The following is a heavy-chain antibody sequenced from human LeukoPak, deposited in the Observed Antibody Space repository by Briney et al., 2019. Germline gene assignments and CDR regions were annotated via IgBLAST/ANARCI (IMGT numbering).Heavy chain of an antibody. V-gene: IGHV3-30-3*01. CDR2: ISYDGSNK. Sequence: GGSLRLSCAASGFTFSSYAMHWVRQAPGKGLEWVAVISYDGSNKYYADSVKGRFTISRDNSKNTLYLQMNSLRAEDTAVYYCARDVPIAVAGTINSVYFQHWGQGTLVTVSS. D-gene: IGHD6-19*01. J-gene: IGHJ1*01. CDR1: GFTFSSYA. CDR3: ARDVPIAVAGTINSVYFQH.